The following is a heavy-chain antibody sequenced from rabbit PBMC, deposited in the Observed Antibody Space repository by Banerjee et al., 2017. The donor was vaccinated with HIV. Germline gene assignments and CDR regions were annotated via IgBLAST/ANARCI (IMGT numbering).Heavy chain of an antibody. Sequence: QEQLEESGGDLVKPEGSLTLTCTASGFSFSSSYWICWVRQAPGKGLEWIACIHAGSSDTTHYASWAKGRFTISKTSSTTVTLQMTSLTAADTATYFCARDLDAGSNYYFNLWGPGTLVTVS. D-gene: IGHD8-1*01. J-gene: IGHJ4*01. CDR3: ARDLDAGSNYYFNL. CDR1: GFSFSSSYW. V-gene: IGHV1S45*01. CDR2: IHAGSSDTT.